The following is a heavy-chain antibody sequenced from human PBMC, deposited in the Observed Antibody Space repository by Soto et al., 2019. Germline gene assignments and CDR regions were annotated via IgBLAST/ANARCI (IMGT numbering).Heavy chain of an antibody. D-gene: IGHD3-3*01. V-gene: IGHV3-7*03. Sequence: EVQLVESGGGLVQPGGSLRLSCAASGFTFSSYWMSWVRQAPGKGLEWVANIKQDGSEKYYVDSVKGRFTISRDNAKNSLYLQMNSLRAEDTAVYYCARPITIFGVVTAFDIWGQGTMVTVSS. CDR2: IKQDGSEK. J-gene: IGHJ3*02. CDR3: ARPITIFGVVTAFDI. CDR1: GFTFSSYW.